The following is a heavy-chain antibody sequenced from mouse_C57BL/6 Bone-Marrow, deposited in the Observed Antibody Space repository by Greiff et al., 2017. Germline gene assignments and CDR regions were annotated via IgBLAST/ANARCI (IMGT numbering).Heavy chain of an antibody. Sequence: DVMLVESGGGLVQPGGSMKLSCVASGFTFSNYWMNWVRQSPEKGLEWVAQIRLKSDNYATHSAESVKGRFTISRDDSKSSVYLQMNNLRAEDTGIYYCTGELCSMDYWGQGTSVTVSS. CDR1: GFTFSNYW. D-gene: IGHD1-1*02. CDR3: TGELCSMDY. CDR2: IRLKSDNYAT. V-gene: IGHV6-3*01. J-gene: IGHJ4*01.